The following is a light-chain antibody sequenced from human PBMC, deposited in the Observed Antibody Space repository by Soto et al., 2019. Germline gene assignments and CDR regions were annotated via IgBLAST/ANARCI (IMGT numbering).Light chain of an antibody. Sequence: DIQLTQSPGTRSGSGGGRVTGACRASQTISSWLAWYQQKPGKAPKLLIYKASTLKSGVPSRFSGSGSGTEFTLTISSLQPDDFATYYCQHYNSYSETFGQGTKVDIK. J-gene: IGKJ1*01. V-gene: IGKV1-5*03. CDR3: QHYNSYSET. CDR1: QTISSW. CDR2: KAS.